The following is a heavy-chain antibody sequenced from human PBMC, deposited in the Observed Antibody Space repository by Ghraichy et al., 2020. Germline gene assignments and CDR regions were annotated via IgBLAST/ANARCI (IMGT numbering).Heavy chain of an antibody. D-gene: IGHD6-13*01. J-gene: IGHJ4*02. CDR1: GFTFSSYW. V-gene: IGHV3-7*01. CDR2: INQDGSEK. CDR3: ARQHHFVDY. Sequence: GESLNISCAASGFTFSSYWMSWVRQAPGKGLEWVTNINQDGSEKYYVDSVKGRFTNSRDNAKNSLFLQMNSLRAEDTAGYFCARQHHFVDYWGQGTLVTVSS.